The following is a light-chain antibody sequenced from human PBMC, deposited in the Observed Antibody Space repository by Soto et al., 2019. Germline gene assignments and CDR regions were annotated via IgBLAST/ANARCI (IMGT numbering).Light chain of an antibody. Sequence: QLVLTQSSSASASLGSSVKLTCTLSSGHSSYIIAWHQQQPGKAPRYLMKLEGSGSYNRGSGVPDRFSGSSSGADRYLTISNVQFDDEADYYCETWDSYTWVFGGGTKVTVL. CDR1: SGHSSYI. CDR2: LEGSGSY. CDR3: ETWDSYTWV. J-gene: IGLJ3*02. V-gene: IGLV4-60*02.